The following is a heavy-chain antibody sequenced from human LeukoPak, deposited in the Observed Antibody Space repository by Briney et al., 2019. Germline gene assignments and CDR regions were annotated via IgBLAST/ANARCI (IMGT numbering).Heavy chain of an antibody. D-gene: IGHD1-26*01. CDR2: INPSGSST. Sequence: ASVTVSCKASGYSFTSHYMRWVRQAPGQGLEWLGLINPSGSSTLYAQKFQGRVTMTRDISTTTDYMELSSLRSEDTAVYYCARDNSVGDVAWWFDPWGQGTLVTVSS. CDR1: GYSFTSHY. V-gene: IGHV1-46*01. J-gene: IGHJ5*02. CDR3: ARDNSVGDVAWWFDP.